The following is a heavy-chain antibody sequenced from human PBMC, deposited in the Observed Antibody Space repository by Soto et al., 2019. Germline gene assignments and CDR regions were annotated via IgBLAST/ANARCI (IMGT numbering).Heavy chain of an antibody. J-gene: IGHJ4*02. CDR2: INAGNGNT. Sequence: QVQLVQSGAEVKKPGASVKVSCKASGYTFTSYAMHWVRQAPGQRLEGMGWINAGNGNTKYSQKFQGRVTITRDTSASTAYMELSSLGSEDTAVYYCARDRVGGSTVTTKGDYFDYWGQGTLVTVSS. CDR3: ARDRVGGSTVTTKGDYFDY. D-gene: IGHD4-17*01. V-gene: IGHV1-3*01. CDR1: GYTFTSYA.